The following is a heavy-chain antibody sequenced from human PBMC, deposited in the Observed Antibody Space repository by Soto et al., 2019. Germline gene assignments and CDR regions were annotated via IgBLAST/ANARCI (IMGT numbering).Heavy chain of an antibody. D-gene: IGHD1-7*01. CDR3: ARQRRNYSPLGYFDS. V-gene: IGHV5-51*01. CDR2: IFPGNSDP. Sequence: PGESLKISCKGSGFSFTNYWIGWVRQMPGKGLEWMGIIFPGNSDPRYGPSFQGQVTISVDKSVNTAYLQWTSLEASDTAMYFCARQRRNYSPLGYFDSWGQGTLVTVSS. CDR1: GFSFTNYW. J-gene: IGHJ4*02.